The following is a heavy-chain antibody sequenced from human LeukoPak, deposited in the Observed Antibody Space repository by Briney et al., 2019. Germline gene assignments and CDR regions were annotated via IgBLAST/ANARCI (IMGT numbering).Heavy chain of an antibody. CDR2: IKQDGSEK. CDR1: GFTFSNYW. Sequence: GGSLRLSCAASGFTFSNYWMSWVRQAPGKGLEWVANIKQDGSEKFYVDSVKGRFTISRDNARNSLYLQMNSLRAEDTAVYYCARDLDLIGTTDYWGQGTLVTVSS. CDR3: ARDLDLIGTTDY. D-gene: IGHD1-7*01. J-gene: IGHJ4*02. V-gene: IGHV3-7*01.